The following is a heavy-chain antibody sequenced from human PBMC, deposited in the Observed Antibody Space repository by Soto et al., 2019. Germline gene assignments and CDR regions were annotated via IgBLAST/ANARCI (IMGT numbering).Heavy chain of an antibody. CDR2: IFYSGNT. V-gene: IGHV4-59*01. Sequence: SYTLSLTCTVSGGSISNYYYSWSRQPPGKVLEWSGYIFYSGNTNSNPSLKSRLTISVDTSKNQFSLKLSSLIAADTAVYYCASRVGLEGWGQGDTVTAS. CDR3: ASRVGLEG. CDR1: GGSISNYY. D-gene: IGHD1-1*01. J-gene: IGHJ6*02.